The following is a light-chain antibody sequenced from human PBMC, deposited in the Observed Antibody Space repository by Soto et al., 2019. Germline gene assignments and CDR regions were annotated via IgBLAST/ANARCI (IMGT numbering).Light chain of an antibody. CDR3: SSYTNINTRACV. CDR1: SGYIGSYNR. Sequence: QSVLTQRASVSGSPGQSITISCTGTSGYIGSYNRVSWYQQHPGKAPKLIIYEVTDRPSGVSNRFSGSKSGNTASLTISGLQAEDEAEYYCSSYTNINTRACVFGTGTKV. J-gene: IGLJ1*01. V-gene: IGLV2-14*01. CDR2: EVT.